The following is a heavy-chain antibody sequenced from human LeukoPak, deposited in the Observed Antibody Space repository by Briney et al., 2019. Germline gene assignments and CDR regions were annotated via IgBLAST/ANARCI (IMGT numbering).Heavy chain of an antibody. D-gene: IGHD2-21*01. CDR3: AGHVSSSGEDS. J-gene: IGHJ4*02. V-gene: IGHV1-18*01. CDR1: GYTFTSYG. CDR2: ISAYSGNT. Sequence: ASVKVSCKASGYTFTSYGISWVRQAPGQGLEWMGWISAYSGNTNYAQKLQGRVTMTTDASTSTAYMELRRLRSDDTAVYYCAGHVSSSGEDSWGQGTLVTVSS.